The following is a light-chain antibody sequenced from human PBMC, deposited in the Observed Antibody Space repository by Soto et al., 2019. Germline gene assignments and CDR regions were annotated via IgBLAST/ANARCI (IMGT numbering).Light chain of an antibody. CDR3: QQDSNWWT. CDR2: GAS. J-gene: IGKJ1*01. CDR1: QRISPN. Sequence: EIVMTQSPATLSVSPGERATLSCRASQRISPNLAWYQQKPGQAPRLLIYGASTRATRIPARFSGSGSGPEFTLAISGLQSEVYAGYYFQQDSNWWTFGQGTKVEL. V-gene: IGKV3-15*01.